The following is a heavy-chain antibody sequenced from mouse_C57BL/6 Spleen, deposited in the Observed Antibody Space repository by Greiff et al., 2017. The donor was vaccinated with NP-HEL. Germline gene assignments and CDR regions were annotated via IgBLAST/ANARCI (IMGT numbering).Heavy chain of an antibody. CDR1: GYTFTDYE. J-gene: IGHJ1*03. D-gene: IGHD4-1*01. CDR2: IDPETGGT. Sequence: VKLQESGAELVRPGASVTLSCKASGYTFTDYEMHWVKQTPVHGLEWIGAIDPETGGTAYNQKFKGKAILTADKSSSTAYMELRSLTSEDSAVYYCTRGDWDPWYFDVWGTGTTVTVSS. CDR3: TRGDWDPWYFDV. V-gene: IGHV1-15*01.